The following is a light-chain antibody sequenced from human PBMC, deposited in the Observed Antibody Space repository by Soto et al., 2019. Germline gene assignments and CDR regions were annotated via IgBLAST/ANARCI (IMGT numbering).Light chain of an antibody. CDR3: QESYTSPAVS. V-gene: IGKV1-12*01. CDR2: ATS. Sequence: IQWTQTKSSLSASVGDRFTITCRSSRGISSWLAWYQQKPGKAPKLLIYATSTLQSGVPARFSGSGSGTEFTLTISTLQSEDFATCFCQESYTSPAVSFAGVTKVAI. J-gene: IGKJ4*01. CDR1: RGISSW.